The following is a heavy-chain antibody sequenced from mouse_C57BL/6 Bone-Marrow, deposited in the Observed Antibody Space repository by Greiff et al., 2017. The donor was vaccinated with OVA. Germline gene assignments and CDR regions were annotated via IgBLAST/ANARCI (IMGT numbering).Heavy chain of an antibody. CDR2: IDPSDSYT. Sequence: QVQLQQPGAELVRPGTSVKLSCKASGYTFTSYWMHWVKQRPGQGLEWIGVIDPSDSYTNYNQKFKGKATLTVDTSSSTAYMQLSSLTSEDSAVYYCARSYRDYGGRGTTLTVSS. V-gene: IGHV1-59*01. CDR1: GYTFTSYW. J-gene: IGHJ2*01. CDR3: ARSYRDY.